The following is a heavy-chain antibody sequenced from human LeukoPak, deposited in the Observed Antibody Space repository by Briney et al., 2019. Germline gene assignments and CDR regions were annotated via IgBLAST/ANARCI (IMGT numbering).Heavy chain of an antibody. CDR2: ISYDGSNK. Sequence: PGGSLRLSCAASGFTFSSYAMHWVRQAPGKGLEWVAVISYDGSNKYYADSVKGRFTISRDNSKNTLYLQMNSLRAEDTAVYYCARSWGRIDYGDPIDYWGLGTLVTVSS. V-gene: IGHV3-30-3*01. CDR3: ARSWGRIDYGDPIDY. D-gene: IGHD4-17*01. CDR1: GFTFSSYA. J-gene: IGHJ4*02.